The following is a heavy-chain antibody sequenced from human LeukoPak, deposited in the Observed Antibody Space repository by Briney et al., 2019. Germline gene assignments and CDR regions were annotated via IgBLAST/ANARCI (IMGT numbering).Heavy chain of an antibody. J-gene: IGHJ4*02. D-gene: IGHD1-7*01. CDR1: GFTFNSYS. CDR2: ISSSSSYI. CDR3: AREDDWNYEDY. Sequence: GGSLRLSCAASGFTFNSYSMNWVRQAPGKGLEWVSSISSSSSYIYYADSVKGRFTISRDNAKNSLYLQMNSLRAEDTAIYYCAREDDWNYEDYWGQGTLVTVSS. V-gene: IGHV3-21*01.